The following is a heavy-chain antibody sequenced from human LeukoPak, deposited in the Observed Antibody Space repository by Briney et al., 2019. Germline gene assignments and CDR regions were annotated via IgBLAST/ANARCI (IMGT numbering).Heavy chain of an antibody. V-gene: IGHV3-23*01. J-gene: IGHJ4*02. D-gene: IGHD1-1*01. CDR3: ARQQGTYYFDY. Sequence: TGGSLRLSCAASGSTFSSYAMSWVRQAPGKGLEWVSAISGSGGSTDYADSVKGRFTISRDNSKNTLYLQMNSLRAEDTAVYYCARQQGTYYFDYWGQGTLVTVSS. CDR1: GSTFSSYA. CDR2: ISGSGGST.